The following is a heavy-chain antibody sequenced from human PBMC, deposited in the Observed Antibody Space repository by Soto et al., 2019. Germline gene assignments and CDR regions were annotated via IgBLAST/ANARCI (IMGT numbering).Heavy chain of an antibody. CDR2: INSDVIST. CDR1: VCSFRSYL. Sequence: PVVSRRRSCSSCVCSFRSYLIHWVLQAPVKGLVWVSRINSDVISTSYAYSVKRRFTISRDNAKNTLYMQMNSLRAEDTAVYYCARTIDPDAYYYGMEVCGKGHTVNVS. J-gene: IGHJ6*04. D-gene: IGHD3-3*01. V-gene: IGHV3-74*01. CDR3: ARTIDPDAYYYGMEV.